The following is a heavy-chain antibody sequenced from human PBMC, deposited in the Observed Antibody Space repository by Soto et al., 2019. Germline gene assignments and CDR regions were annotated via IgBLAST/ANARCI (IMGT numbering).Heavy chain of an antibody. D-gene: IGHD3-22*01. CDR3: AKDRSITMIVVVPMFDP. Sequence: GGYLILSCEASGFTFSSYDMRWVRPAPGKGLEWVSAISGSGGSTYYADSVKGRFTISRDNSKNTLYLQMNSLRAEDTAVYYCAKDRSITMIVVVPMFDPWGQGTLVTGSS. J-gene: IGHJ5*02. V-gene: IGHV3-23*01. CDR1: GFTFSSYD. CDR2: ISGSGGST.